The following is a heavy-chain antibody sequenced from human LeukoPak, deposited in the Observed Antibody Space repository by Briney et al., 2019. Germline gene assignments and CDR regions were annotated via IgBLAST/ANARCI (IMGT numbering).Heavy chain of an antibody. D-gene: IGHD6-19*01. V-gene: IGHV3-23*01. CDR2: ISGSGGST. J-gene: IGHJ4*02. Sequence: GGSLRLSCAASGFTFSSYAMSRVRQAPGKGLEWVSAISGSGGSTYYADSVKGRFTISRDNSKNTLYLQMNSLRAEDTAVYYCAKLPPIAVAGTSYFDYWGQGTLVTVSS. CDR3: AKLPPIAVAGTSYFDY. CDR1: GFTFSSYA.